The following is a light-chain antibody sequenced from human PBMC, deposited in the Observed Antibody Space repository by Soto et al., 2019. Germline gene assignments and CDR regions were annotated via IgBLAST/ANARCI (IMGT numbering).Light chain of an antibody. CDR3: SSYTSISTLV. V-gene: IGLV2-14*01. CDR1: SSDVGGYNY. Sequence: QSVLTQPACVSGSPGQSITISCTGTSSDVGGYNYVSWYQQHPDKVPKLMIYDVSNRPPGVSNRFSGSKSGNTASLTISGLQAEDEADYYCSSYTSISTLVFGTGTKVTVL. CDR2: DVS. J-gene: IGLJ1*01.